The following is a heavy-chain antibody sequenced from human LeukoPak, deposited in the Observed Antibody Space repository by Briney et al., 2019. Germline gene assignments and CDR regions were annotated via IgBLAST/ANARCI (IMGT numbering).Heavy chain of an antibody. CDR1: GGSFSGYY. J-gene: IGHJ6*03. CDR3: ARGDWYYYYYYMDV. Sequence: SETLSLTCAVYGGSFSGYYWSWIRQPPGKGLEWIGEINHSGSTNYNPSPKSRVTISVDTSKNQFSLKLSSVTAADTAVYYCARGDWYYYYYYMDVWGKGTTVTISS. CDR2: INHSGST. D-gene: IGHD3/OR15-3a*01. V-gene: IGHV4-34*01.